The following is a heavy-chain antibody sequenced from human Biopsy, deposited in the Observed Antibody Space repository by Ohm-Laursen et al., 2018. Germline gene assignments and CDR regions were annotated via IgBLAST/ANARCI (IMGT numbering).Heavy chain of an antibody. V-gene: IGHV3-30*03. Sequence: SLRLSCAASGFTFTSYAMHSVRQAPGKGLEWVAVISSDGSGEYYADSLQGRFIISRDNPKNTVDLQMNSLRAEDTAVYFCARDGKRWDYSTYFSWHFDLWGRGTLVTVSS. CDR2: ISSDGSGE. J-gene: IGHJ2*01. CDR3: ARDGKRWDYSTYFSWHFDL. D-gene: IGHD4-11*01. CDR1: GFTFTSYA.